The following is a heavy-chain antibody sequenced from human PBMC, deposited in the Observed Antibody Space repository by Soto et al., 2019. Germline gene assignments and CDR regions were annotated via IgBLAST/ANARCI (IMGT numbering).Heavy chain of an antibody. Sequence: ASVKVSCKASGYSFTNNDVSWVRQATGQGLEWMGWMNPGSGDTGYAQKFQGRVTITRDTSASTAYMELSSLRSEDTAVYYCARDLQRRYQLLKFAHWFDPWGQGTRVTVSS. CDR2: MNPGSGDT. CDR3: ARDLQRRYQLLKFAHWFDP. CDR1: GYSFTNND. J-gene: IGHJ5*02. V-gene: IGHV1-8*01. D-gene: IGHD2-2*01.